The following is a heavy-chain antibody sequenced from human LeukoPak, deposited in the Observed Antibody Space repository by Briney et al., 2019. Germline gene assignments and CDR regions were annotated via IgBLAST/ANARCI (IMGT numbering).Heavy chain of an antibody. Sequence: GASVKVSCKASGYTFTGYYMHWVRQAPGQGLEWMGWINPNSGGTNYAQKFQGRVTMTSDTSISTAYMELSRLRSDDTAVYYCARGRTTVDYYYYMDVWGKGTTVTVSS. V-gene: IGHV1-2*02. CDR3: ARGRTTVDYYYYMDV. CDR2: INPNSGGT. J-gene: IGHJ6*03. D-gene: IGHD4-11*01. CDR1: GYTFTGYY.